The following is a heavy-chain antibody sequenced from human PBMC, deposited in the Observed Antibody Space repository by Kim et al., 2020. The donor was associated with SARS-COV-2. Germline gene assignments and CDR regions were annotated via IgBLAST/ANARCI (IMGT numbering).Heavy chain of an antibody. D-gene: IGHD1-26*01. CDR1: GFTFSSYG. V-gene: IGHV3-30*18. CDR2: ISYDGSNK. J-gene: IGHJ4*02. Sequence: GGSLRLSCAASGFTFSSYGMHWVRQAPGKGLEWVAVISYDGSNKYYADSVKGRFTISRDNSKNTLYLQMNSLRAEDTAVYYCAKGGKELRYWGQGTLVTVSS. CDR3: AKGGKELRY.